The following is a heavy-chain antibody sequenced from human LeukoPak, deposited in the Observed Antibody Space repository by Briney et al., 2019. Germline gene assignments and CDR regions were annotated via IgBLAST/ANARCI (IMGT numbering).Heavy chain of an antibody. CDR1: GFTFIGYT. J-gene: IGHJ4*02. V-gene: IGHV3-21*01. CDR2: ISSSSSYI. D-gene: IGHD3-3*01. Sequence: GGSLRLSFAASGFTFIGYTMNGFRRAPGKGLEWVSSISSSSSYIYYADSVKGRITISRDNAKNSLYMQMNSLRAEDTAVYYCARTPTISTDWGQGTLVTVSS. CDR3: ARTPTISTD.